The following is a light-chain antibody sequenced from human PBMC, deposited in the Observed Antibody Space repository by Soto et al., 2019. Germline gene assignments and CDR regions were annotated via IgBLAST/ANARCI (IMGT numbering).Light chain of an antibody. V-gene: IGKV3-15*01. CDR1: QGVTTN. Sequence: EIVRTQSPATLSVYKGERATLSCRAGQGVTTNFAWYQQKSGQSPRLLIYDVSIRATGVPARFSGTGSETDFTLTISGLQSEDSAIYFCQQYNNWLFSFGQGTLLEFK. J-gene: IGKJ5*01. CDR2: DVS. CDR3: QQYNNWLFS.